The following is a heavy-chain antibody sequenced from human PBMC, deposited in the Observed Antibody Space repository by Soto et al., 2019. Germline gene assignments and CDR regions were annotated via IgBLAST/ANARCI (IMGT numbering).Heavy chain of an antibody. CDR1: GFTFSSYG. D-gene: IGHD3-3*01. V-gene: IGHV3-30*18. J-gene: IGHJ6*02. CDR3: AKDRQGDFWRLPSTMDV. Sequence: AGGSLRLSCAASGFTFSSYGITWVRQAPGKGLEWVAVITYDGSNKFYIDSVKGRFTVSRDNSKNTLYLQMSSLRAEDTAVYYFAKDRQGDFWRLPSTMDVWGQGTTVTVSS. CDR2: ITYDGSNK.